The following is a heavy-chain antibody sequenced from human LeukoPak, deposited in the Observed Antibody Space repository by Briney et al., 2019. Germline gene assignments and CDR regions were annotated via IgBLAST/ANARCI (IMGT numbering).Heavy chain of an antibody. D-gene: IGHD6-19*01. CDR2: INHSGST. V-gene: IGHV4-34*01. J-gene: IGHJ2*01. CDR1: GGSFSGYY. CDR3: ARHRRQWLPWYFDL. Sequence: SETLSLTCAVYGGSFSGYYWSWIRQPPGKGLEWIGEINHSGSTNYNPSLKSRVTISVDTSKNQFSLKLSSVTAADTAVYYCARHRRQWLPWYFDLWGRGTLVTVSS.